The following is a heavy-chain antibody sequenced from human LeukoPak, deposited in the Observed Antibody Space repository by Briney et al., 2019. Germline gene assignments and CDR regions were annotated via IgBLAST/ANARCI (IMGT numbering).Heavy chain of an antibody. CDR2: ISSSSSYI. D-gene: IGHD2-2*01. CDR1: GFTFSSYS. J-gene: IGHJ3*02. V-gene: IGHV3-21*01. Sequence: PGGSLRLSCAASGFTFSSYSMNWVRQAPGKGLEWVSSISSSSSYIYYADSVKGRFTISRDNAKNSLYLQMNSLRAGDTAVYYCARAREWCSSTSCYDDAFDIWGQGTMVTVSS. CDR3: ARAREWCSSTSCYDDAFDI.